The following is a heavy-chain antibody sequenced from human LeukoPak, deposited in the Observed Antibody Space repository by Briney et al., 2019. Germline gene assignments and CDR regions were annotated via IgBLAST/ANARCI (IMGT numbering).Heavy chain of an antibody. Sequence: GGSLRLSCAASGFPISHYAMNWVRQAPGRGLDWVSGISTSGGSTYYADSVKGRFTISRDTSKNTLYLQMNSLRVDDTALYYCAARSSGSHFDLWGQGTLVTVSS. CDR1: GFPISHYA. D-gene: IGHD3-10*01. CDR3: AARSSGSHFDL. V-gene: IGHV3-23*01. J-gene: IGHJ4*02. CDR2: ISTSGGST.